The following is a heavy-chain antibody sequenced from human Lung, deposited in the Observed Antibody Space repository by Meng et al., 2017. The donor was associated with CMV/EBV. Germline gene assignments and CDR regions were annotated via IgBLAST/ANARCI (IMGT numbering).Heavy chain of an antibody. CDR2: ISSSGSTI. D-gene: IGHD3-3*01. CDR3: ARNGQYYDFWSGYYKISHYYYYYGMDV. Sequence: GESXKISCAASGFTFSSYEMNWVRQAPGKGLEWVSYISSSGSTIYYADSVKGRFTISRDNAKNSLYLQMNSLRAEDTAVYYCARNGQYYDFWSGYYKISHYYYYYGMDVWXQGTXVTVSS. J-gene: IGHJ6*02. V-gene: IGHV3-48*03. CDR1: GFTFSSYE.